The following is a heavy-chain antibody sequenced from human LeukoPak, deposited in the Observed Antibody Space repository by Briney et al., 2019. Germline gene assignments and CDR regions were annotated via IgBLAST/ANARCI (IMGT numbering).Heavy chain of an antibody. Sequence: GSLRLSCAASGFTFSSYAMSWVRQAPGKGLEWVSAISGSGGSTYYADSVRGRFTISRDNSKNTLYLQMNSLRAEDTAVYYCAKDQDRYGSGSWPFDYWGQGTLVTVSS. V-gene: IGHV3-23*01. CDR3: AKDQDRYGSGSWPFDY. D-gene: IGHD3-10*01. CDR2: ISGSGGST. CDR1: GFTFSSYA. J-gene: IGHJ4*02.